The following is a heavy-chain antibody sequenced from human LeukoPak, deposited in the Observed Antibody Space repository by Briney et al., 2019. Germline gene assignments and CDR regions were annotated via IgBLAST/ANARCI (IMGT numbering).Heavy chain of an antibody. CDR3: AKGSSGYFFDL. J-gene: IGHJ4*02. Sequence: GGSLRLSCAASGFILNNYGLVWVRQAPGKGLEWVSAISNDGGGTTYADFVKGRFSVSRDNSMNTLFLQMNSLRAEDTALYYCAKGSSGYFFDLWGQGTLVTVSS. V-gene: IGHV3-23*01. CDR1: GFILNNYG. CDR2: ISNDGGGT. D-gene: IGHD3-22*01.